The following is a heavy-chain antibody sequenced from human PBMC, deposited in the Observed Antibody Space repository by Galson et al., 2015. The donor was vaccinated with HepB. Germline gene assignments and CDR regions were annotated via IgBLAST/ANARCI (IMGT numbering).Heavy chain of an antibody. CDR3: VGYCTNGVCYTNY. CDR2: IYPGDSDT. Sequence: QSGAEVKKPGESLKISCKGSGYSFTSYWIGWVRHMTGKGLEWMGIIYPGDSDTRYSQSFQGQVTISADKSISTAYLQWSSLKASDTAMDYCVGYCTNGVCYTNYWGQGTLVTVSS. CDR1: GYSFTSYW. J-gene: IGHJ4*02. D-gene: IGHD2-8*01. V-gene: IGHV5-51*03.